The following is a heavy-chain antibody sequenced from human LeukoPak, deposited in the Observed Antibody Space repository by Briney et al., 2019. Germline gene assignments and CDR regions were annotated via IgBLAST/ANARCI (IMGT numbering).Heavy chain of an antibody. D-gene: IGHD2-2*01. Sequence: SETLSLTCAVYGGSFSGYYWSWIRQPPGKGLEWIGEINHSGSTNYNPSLKSRVTISVDTSKNQFSLKLSSVTAADTAVYYCARGSLALARYIVVVPAAIWFDPWGQGTLVTVSS. CDR1: GGSFSGYY. J-gene: IGHJ5*02. CDR3: ARGSLALARYIVVVPAAIWFDP. V-gene: IGHV4-34*01. CDR2: INHSGST.